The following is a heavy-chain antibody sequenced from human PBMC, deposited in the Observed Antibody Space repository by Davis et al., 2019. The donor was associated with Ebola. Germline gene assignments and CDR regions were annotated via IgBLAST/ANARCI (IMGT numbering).Heavy chain of an antibody. J-gene: IGHJ4*01. V-gene: IGHV3-53*01. CDR3: ARGLVNFDS. CDR1: GLTVSSNY. D-gene: IGHD3-9*01. Sequence: PGGSLRLSCAASGLTVSSNYMSWVRQAPGKGLEWVSVVYGGGTTSYADSVKGRFTISRDISKNTVYLQMNSLRVEDTAVYYCARGLVNFDSWGHGALVTVSS. CDR2: VYGGGTT.